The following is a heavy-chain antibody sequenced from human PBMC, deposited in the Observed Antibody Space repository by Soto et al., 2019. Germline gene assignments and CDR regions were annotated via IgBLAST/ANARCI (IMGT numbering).Heavy chain of an antibody. CDR1: GYTFTSYG. CDR2: ISAYNGNT. J-gene: IGHJ4*02. V-gene: IGHV1-18*01. D-gene: IGHD3-3*01. Sequence: ASVKVSCKASGYTFTSYGISWVRQAPGQGLEWMGWISAYNGNTNYAQKLQGRVTMTTDTSTSTAYMELRSLRSDDTAGYYSAKESLFLEWLLHDYWGQGTLVTVSS. CDR3: AKESLFLEWLLHDY.